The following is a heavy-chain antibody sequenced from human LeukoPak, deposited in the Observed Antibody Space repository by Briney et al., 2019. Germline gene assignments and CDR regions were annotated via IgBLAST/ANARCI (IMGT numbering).Heavy chain of an antibody. J-gene: IGHJ4*02. V-gene: IGHV3-23*01. CDR1: GFTFSSYA. CDR2: ISGSGGST. Sequence: PGGSLRLSCAASGFTFSSYAMSWVRQAPGKGLEWVSAISGSGGSTYYADSVRGRFTISRDNSKNTLYLQMNSLRAEDTAVYYCAKDVSYDSSGYFVYWGQGTLVTVSS. CDR3: AKDVSYDSSGYFVY. D-gene: IGHD3-22*01.